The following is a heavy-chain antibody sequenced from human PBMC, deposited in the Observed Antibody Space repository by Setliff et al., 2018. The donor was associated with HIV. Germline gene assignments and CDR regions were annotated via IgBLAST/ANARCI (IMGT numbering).Heavy chain of an antibody. Sequence: SETLSLTCAVYGGSLSDYYWRWFRLPPGKGLEWIGEINPTGSANYNPSLKGRVTISTDPSKRQFSLRLTSVTAADTAIYYCASLIIAAGGTRLDSWGLGTLVTVSS. D-gene: IGHD6-13*01. CDR2: INPTGSA. J-gene: IGHJ4*02. CDR1: GGSLSDYY. V-gene: IGHV4-34*01. CDR3: ASLIIAAGGTRLDS.